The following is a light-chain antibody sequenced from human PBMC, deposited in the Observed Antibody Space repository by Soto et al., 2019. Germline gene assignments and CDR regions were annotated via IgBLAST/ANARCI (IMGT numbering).Light chain of an antibody. J-gene: IGKJ4*01. V-gene: IGKV3-11*01. CDR2: DAS. Sequence: IVLTQSPATLSLSPGERASLXXRASQIVGNSLAWDQQRPGEAPRXVIYDASSRAAGSPAMFSGGGSGTDFTLTSSSLEPADFAVYYCQQRFDWPLTFGGGTKVEI. CDR3: QQRFDWPLT. CDR1: QIVGNS.